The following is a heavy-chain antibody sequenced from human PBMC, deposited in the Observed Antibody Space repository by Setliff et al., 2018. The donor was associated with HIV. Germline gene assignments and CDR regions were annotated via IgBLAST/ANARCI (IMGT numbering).Heavy chain of an antibody. CDR3: ARGALSLTLTKLLSFFDY. J-gene: IGHJ4*02. V-gene: IGHV4-34*01. CDR1: GASFSGHY. Sequence: SETLSLTCGVSGASFSGHYWSWIRQTPGKGLEWIGEINHSGNTNYNPSLKSQVTISVDYSKSHFSLKLGSVTAADTAVYYCARGALSLTLTKLLSFFDYWGQGTQVTVSS. D-gene: IGHD3-22*01. CDR2: INHSGNT.